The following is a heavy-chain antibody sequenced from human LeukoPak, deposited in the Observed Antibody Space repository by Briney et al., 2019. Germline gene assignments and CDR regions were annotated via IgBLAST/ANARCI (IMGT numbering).Heavy chain of an antibody. CDR3: ARSRIAAAASPFGY. Sequence: SETLSLTCTVSGGSISSNSYYWGWIRQPPGKGLEWIGTIYYSGSTYYNPSLKSRVTISVDTSKNQFSLKLSSVTAADTAVYYCARSRIAAAASPFGYWGQGTLVTVSS. CDR1: GGSISSNSYY. V-gene: IGHV4-39*07. CDR2: IYYSGST. J-gene: IGHJ4*02. D-gene: IGHD6-13*01.